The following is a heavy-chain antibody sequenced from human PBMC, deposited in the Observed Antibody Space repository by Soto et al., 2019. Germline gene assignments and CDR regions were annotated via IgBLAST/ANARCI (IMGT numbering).Heavy chain of an antibody. D-gene: IGHD6-19*01. CDR2: IFSNEEK. J-gene: IGHJ5*02. Sequence: QVTLKESGPVLVRPTETLTLTCTVSGFSLSNAKLGVSWIRQPQGKALEWLAHIFSNEEKSYNTSLQNRLTIAEDTSKSQVVLTMTNTDPADTATYYCARRRSGWFLFDAGGQGTRVTVSS. CDR1: GFSLSNAKLG. V-gene: IGHV2-26*01. CDR3: ARRRSGWFLFDA.